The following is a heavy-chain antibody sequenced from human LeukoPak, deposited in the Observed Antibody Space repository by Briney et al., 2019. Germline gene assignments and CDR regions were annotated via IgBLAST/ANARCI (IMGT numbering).Heavy chain of an antibody. J-gene: IGHJ4*02. Sequence: PGGSLRLSCEASGFSFSSYATSWVRQAPGKGVEWVSGISGSGGTTYYAGSVKGRFTISRDISKDTLYLQMSSLRAGDTAVYYCARDLYADFWSGSVFDYWGRGTLVTVSS. V-gene: IGHV3-23*01. CDR1: GFSFSSYA. CDR3: ARDLYADFWSGSVFDY. D-gene: IGHD3-3*01. CDR2: ISGSGGTT.